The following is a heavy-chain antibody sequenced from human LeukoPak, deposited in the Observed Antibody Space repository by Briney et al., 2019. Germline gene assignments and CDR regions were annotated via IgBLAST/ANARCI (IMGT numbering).Heavy chain of an antibody. CDR1: GGSISSSSNY. V-gene: IGHV4-39*01. D-gene: IGHD5-18*01. CDR2: IDYSGTT. CDR3: ARRKYRYGSAVEY. J-gene: IGHJ4*02. Sequence: PSETLSLTCTVSGGSISSSSNYWGWIRQPPGKGLEWIGTIDYSGTTYYNPSLKSRVTISVDTSKNQFSLKLSSVTAADTAVYYCARRKYRYGSAVEYWGQGSLVTVSS.